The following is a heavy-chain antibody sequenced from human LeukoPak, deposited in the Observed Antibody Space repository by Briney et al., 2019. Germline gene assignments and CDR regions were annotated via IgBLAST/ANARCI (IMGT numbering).Heavy chain of an antibody. V-gene: IGHV4-4*07. D-gene: IGHD6-13*01. CDR2: IYASGST. CDR3: ASGIAAAGASY. CDR1: GGSISSYY. Sequence: SETLSLTCTVSGGSISSYYWNWIRQPAGKGLEWIGRIYASGSTNYNPSLKSRVTISVDTSKNQFSLKLSSVTAADTAVYYCASGIAAAGASYWGQGTLVTVSS. J-gene: IGHJ4*02.